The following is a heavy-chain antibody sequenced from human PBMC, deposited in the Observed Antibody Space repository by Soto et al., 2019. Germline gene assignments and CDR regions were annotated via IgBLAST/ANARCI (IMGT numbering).Heavy chain of an antibody. CDR3: ARASSIAARPYYYGMDV. J-gene: IGHJ6*02. CDR1: GYTFTGYY. CDR2: INPNSGGT. D-gene: IGHD6-6*01. Sequence: ASVKVSCKASGYTFTGYYMHWVRQAPGQGLEWMGWINPNSGGTNYAQKFQGWVTMTRDTSISTAYVELSRLRSDDTAVYYCARASSIAARPYYYGMDVWGQGTTVTVSS. V-gene: IGHV1-2*04.